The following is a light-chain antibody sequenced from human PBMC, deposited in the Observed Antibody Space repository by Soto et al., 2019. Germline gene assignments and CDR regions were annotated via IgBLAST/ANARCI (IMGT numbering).Light chain of an antibody. CDR3: ASYAGSRTYV. V-gene: IGLV2-18*02. Sequence: QSVLTQPPSVSGSPGQSVTISCTGTSSDIGSYNSVSWYQQPPGTAPKLMIYEVSNRPSGVPDRFSGSKSASTASLTISGLQAEDEGDYYCASYAGSRTYVFGSGTKVTVL. CDR2: EVS. J-gene: IGLJ1*01. CDR1: SSDIGSYNS.